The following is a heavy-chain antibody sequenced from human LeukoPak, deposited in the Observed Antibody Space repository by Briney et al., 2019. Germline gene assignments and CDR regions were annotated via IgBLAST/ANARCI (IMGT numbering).Heavy chain of an antibody. CDR2: ISGSGGST. Sequence: GGSLRLSCAASGFTFSSYAMSWVRQAPGKGLEWVSAISGSGGSTYYADSVKGRFTISRDNSKNTLYLQMNSLRAEATAVYYCAKDSKQWLVPNDAFDIWGQGTMVTVSS. CDR1: GFTFSSYA. CDR3: AKDSKQWLVPNDAFDI. D-gene: IGHD6-19*01. J-gene: IGHJ3*02. V-gene: IGHV3-23*01.